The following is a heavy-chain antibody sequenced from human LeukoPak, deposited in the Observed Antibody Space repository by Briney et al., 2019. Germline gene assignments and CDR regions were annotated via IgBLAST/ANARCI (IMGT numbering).Heavy chain of an antibody. J-gene: IGHJ4*02. V-gene: IGHV3-53*01. CDR3: ARGVEPLAANTLAY. D-gene: IGHD1-14*01. Sequence: GGSLRLSCASSGFTVITNDMTWVRQAPGRGREWVSLLYSDGSTKYADSVQGRITISRDNSKNTLYLEMNSLSADDTAVYYCARGVEPLAANTLAYWGQGNLVTVSS. CDR2: LYSDGST. CDR1: GFTVITND.